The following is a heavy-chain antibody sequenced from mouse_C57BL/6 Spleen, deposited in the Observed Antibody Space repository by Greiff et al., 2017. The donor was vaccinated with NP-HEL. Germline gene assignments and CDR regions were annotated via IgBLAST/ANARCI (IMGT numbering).Heavy chain of an antibody. Sequence: VQLQQSGAELVKPGASVKLSCKASGYTFTSYWMHWVKQRPGQGLEWIGMIHPNSGSTNYNEKFKSKATLTVDKSSSTAYMQLSSLTSEDSAVYYCARDYYGSSNPAWFAYWGQGTLVTVSA. D-gene: IGHD1-1*01. V-gene: IGHV1-64*01. CDR3: ARDYYGSSNPAWFAY. CDR1: GYTFTSYW. J-gene: IGHJ3*01. CDR2: IHPNSGST.